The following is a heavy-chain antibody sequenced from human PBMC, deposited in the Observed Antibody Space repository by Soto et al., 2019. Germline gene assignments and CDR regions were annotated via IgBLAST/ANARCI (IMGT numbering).Heavy chain of an antibody. V-gene: IGHV3-74*01. D-gene: IGHD3-22*01. J-gene: IGHJ4*02. CDR2: IDKDGSGT. CDR3: ARDYYDSSGYHGIDY. CDR1: GFTFSDYG. Sequence: GSLRLSCAVSGFTFSDYGMHWVRQAPGKGLVWVSRIDKDGSGTGYADSVRGRFTVFRDNAKNTVYLQMNSLRVEDTAVYYCARDYYDSSGYHGIDYWGQGALVTVSS.